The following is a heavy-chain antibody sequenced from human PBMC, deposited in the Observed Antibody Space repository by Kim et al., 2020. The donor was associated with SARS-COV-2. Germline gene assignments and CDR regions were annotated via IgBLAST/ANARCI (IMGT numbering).Heavy chain of an antibody. V-gene: IGHV3-7*05. J-gene: IGHJ4*02. Sequence: GESLRLSCSASGFTFSSSWMSWVRQAPGKGLEWVANIKQDGSETYYVDSVKGRFTISRDNAKNSLNLQINSLRAEDTAVYYCARGGRTFDYWCQGTLVTV. D-gene: IGHD3-16*01. CDR3: ARGGRTFDY. CDR1: GFTFSSSW. CDR2: IKQDGSET.